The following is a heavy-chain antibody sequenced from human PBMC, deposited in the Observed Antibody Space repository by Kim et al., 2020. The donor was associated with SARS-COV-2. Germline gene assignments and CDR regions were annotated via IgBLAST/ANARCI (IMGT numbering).Heavy chain of an antibody. CDR1: GYTFTSYG. V-gene: IGHV1-18*01. CDR2: ISADNGNT. CDR3: ARAPGGGSGSYHS. J-gene: IGHJ4*02. D-gene: IGHD3-10*01. Sequence: ASVKVSCKASGYTFTSYGISWVRQAPGQGIEWMGWISADNGNTNYAQKLQGRVTMTTDTSTSTAYMELRSLRYDDTAVYYCARAPGGGSGSYHSWGQGTLVSVSS.